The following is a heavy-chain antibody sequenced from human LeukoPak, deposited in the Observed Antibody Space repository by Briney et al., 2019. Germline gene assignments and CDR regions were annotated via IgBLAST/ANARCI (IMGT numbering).Heavy chain of an antibody. CDR3: AIPPGYCGNDCSFDH. V-gene: IGHV5-51*01. CDR2: IYPGDYET. D-gene: IGHD2-21*02. CDR1: GYSFSNYW. Sequence: LGESLKISCEGSGYSFSNYWIGWLRQIPGKGLEWMGIIYPGDYETRYSPSFQGLVTISVDKSISTAYLQWSSLKASDTAMYYCAIPPGYCGNDCSFDHWGQGTLVTVSS. J-gene: IGHJ4*02.